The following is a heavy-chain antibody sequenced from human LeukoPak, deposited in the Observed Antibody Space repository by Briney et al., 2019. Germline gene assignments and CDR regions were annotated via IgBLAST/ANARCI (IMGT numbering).Heavy chain of an antibody. CDR1: GYTFTGYY. J-gene: IGHJ4*02. CDR2: INPNSGGT. D-gene: IGHD6-13*01. Sequence: ASVKVSCKASGYTFTGYYMHWVRQAPGQGLEWMGWINPNSGGTNYAQKLQGRVTMTRDMSISTAYMELSRLRSDDTAVYYCARDQGYSSSWYDYWGQGTLVTVSS. CDR3: ARDQGYSSSWYDY. V-gene: IGHV1-2*02.